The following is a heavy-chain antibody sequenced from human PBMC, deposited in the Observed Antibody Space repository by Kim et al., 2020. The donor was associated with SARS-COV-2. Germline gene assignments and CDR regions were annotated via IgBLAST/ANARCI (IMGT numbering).Heavy chain of an antibody. CDR2: IIPIFGTA. J-gene: IGHJ6*02. V-gene: IGHV1-69*13. CDR3: ARVRTVIVGATDYYYYGMDV. Sequence: SVKVSCKASGGTFSSYAISWVRQAPGQGLEWMGGIIPIFGTANYAQKFQGRVTITADESTSTAYMELSSLRSKDTAVYYCARVRTVIVGATDYYYYGMDVWGQGTTVTVSS. CDR1: GGTFSSYA. D-gene: IGHD1-26*01.